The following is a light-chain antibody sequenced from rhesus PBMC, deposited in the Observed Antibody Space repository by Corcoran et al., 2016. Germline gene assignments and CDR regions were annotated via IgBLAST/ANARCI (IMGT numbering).Light chain of an antibody. CDR1: QSINNW. V-gene: IGKV1-22*01. Sequence: DFQMTQSPSSLSASVGDTVTITCRASQSINNWVDWYQQKPGKAPKLLYYKTSSLQSGVPSRVSGSGSGTDFTLTINSLQPDDFATYYCLQYVTSPLTFGGGTKVELK. CDR3: LQYVTSPLT. J-gene: IGKJ4*01. CDR2: KTS.